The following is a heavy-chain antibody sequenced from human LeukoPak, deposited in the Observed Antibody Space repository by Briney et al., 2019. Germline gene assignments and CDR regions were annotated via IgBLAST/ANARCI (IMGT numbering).Heavy chain of an antibody. CDR2: IYYSGST. V-gene: IGHV4-59*12. CDR3: ARDHTSIAARPYYFDY. CDR1: GGSISSYY. Sequence: KASETLSLTCTVSGGSISSYYWSWIRQPPGKGLEWIGYIYYSGSTNYNPSLKSRVTISVDTSKNQFSLKLSSVTAADTAVYYCARDHTSIAARPYYFDYWGQGTLVTVSS. J-gene: IGHJ4*02. D-gene: IGHD6-6*01.